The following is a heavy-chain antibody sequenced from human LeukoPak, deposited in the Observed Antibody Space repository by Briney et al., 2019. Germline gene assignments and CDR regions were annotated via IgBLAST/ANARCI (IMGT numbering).Heavy chain of an antibody. Sequence: SGGSLRLSCAASGFTFSTYSMHWVRQAPGKGLEWVAVISYDGSNKYYADSVKGRFTISRDNSKNTLYLQMNSLRAEDTAVYYCAKDLYGYGDYYYGMDVWGQGTTVTVSS. J-gene: IGHJ6*02. CDR2: ISYDGSNK. CDR1: GFTFSTYS. CDR3: AKDLYGYGDYYYGMDV. V-gene: IGHV3-30*18. D-gene: IGHD4-17*01.